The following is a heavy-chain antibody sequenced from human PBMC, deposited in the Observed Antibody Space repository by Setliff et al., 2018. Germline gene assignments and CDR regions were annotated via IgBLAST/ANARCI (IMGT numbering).Heavy chain of an antibody. Sequence: LSLTCTVSGGSISSYYWSWIRQPPRKGLEWLGYIYYSGSTNYNPSLKSRVTISVGTSKTQFSLKLSSVTAADTAVYYCARSRGYKHDSSGYYYDHYYYYYMDVWG. J-gene: IGHJ6*03. D-gene: IGHD3-22*01. V-gene: IGHV4-59*12. CDR2: IYYSGST. CDR1: GGSISSYY. CDR3: ARSRGYKHDSSGYYYDHYYYYYMDV.